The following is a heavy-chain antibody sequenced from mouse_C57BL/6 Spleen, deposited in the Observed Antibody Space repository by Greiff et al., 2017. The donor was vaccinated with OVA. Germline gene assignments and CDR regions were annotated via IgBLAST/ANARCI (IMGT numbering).Heavy chain of an antibody. J-gene: IGHJ2*01. CDR1: GYTFTSYW. Sequence: QVQLQQPGAELVKPGASVKLSCKASGYTFTSYWMQWVKQRPGQGLEWIGEIDPSDSYTNYNQKFKGKATLTVDTSSSTAYMQLSSLTSEDSAVYYCASYYSNYLFDYWGQGTTLTVSS. CDR3: ASYYSNYLFDY. V-gene: IGHV1-50*01. D-gene: IGHD2-5*01. CDR2: IDPSDSYT.